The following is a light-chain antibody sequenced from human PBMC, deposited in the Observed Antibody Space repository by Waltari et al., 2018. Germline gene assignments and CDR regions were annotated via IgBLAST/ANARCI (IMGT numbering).Light chain of an antibody. CDR3: CSYAGSSGYV. CDR2: DVS. V-gene: IGLV2-23*02. CDR1: SSDVGGYNF. Sequence: QSALTQPASVSGSPGQSITIPCTGTSSDVGGYNFVSWYQQHPGKAPKLMIYDVSKRPSGVSNRFSGSKSGNTASLTISGLQAEDEADYSCCSYAGSSGYVFGTGTKVTVL. J-gene: IGLJ1*01.